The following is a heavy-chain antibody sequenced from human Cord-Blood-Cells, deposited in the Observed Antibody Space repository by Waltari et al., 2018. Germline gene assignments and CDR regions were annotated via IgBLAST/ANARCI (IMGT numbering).Heavy chain of an antibody. CDR1: GYTFTSYG. V-gene: IGHV1-18*01. J-gene: IGHJ3*02. Sequence: AEVKKPGASVKVSCKASGYTFTSYGISWVRQAPGQGLEWMGWISAYNGNTNYAQKLQGRVTMTTDTSTSTAYMELRSLRSDDTAVYYCARAYCGGDCSNPYDAFDIWGQGTMVTVSS. CDR2: ISAYNGNT. D-gene: IGHD2-21*01. CDR3: ARAYCGGDCSNPYDAFDI.